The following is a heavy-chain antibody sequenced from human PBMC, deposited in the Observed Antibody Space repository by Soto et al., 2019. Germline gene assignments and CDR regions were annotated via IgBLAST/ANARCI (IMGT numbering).Heavy chain of an antibody. J-gene: IGHJ4*02. D-gene: IGHD2-8*01. CDR2: VYRSGAC. V-gene: IGHV4-38-2*01. Sequence: SDPLSLTCALSGYSISTGYYLALVLQSTGKGLGWIGSVYRSGACYYSPTLKSRVTISVDTSKNQFSLHLXSLTAADASVYSCARAHPYALDVDRYLYVCGQGAPVPVAA. CDR1: GYSISTGYY. CDR3: ARAHPYALDVDRYLYV.